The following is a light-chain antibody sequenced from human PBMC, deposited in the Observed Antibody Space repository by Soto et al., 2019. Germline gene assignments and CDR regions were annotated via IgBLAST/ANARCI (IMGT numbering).Light chain of an antibody. CDR1: ISDVGGYNY. CDR3: SSYTSSSTYV. Sequence: QSVLTQPASVSGSPGQSITISCTGTISDVGGYNYVSWYQQHPGKAPKLMIYEVSHRPSGVSNRFSGSKSGNTASLTISGLQAEDEADYYCSSYTSSSTYVFGTGTKLTVL. V-gene: IGLV2-14*01. J-gene: IGLJ1*01. CDR2: EVS.